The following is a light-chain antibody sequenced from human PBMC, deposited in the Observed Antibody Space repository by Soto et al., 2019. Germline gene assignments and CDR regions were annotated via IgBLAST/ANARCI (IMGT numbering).Light chain of an antibody. CDR1: SSNIGNNY. CDR2: DNN. CDR3: GTWDSSLSAGM. V-gene: IGLV1-51*01. J-gene: IGLJ3*02. Sequence: QSVLTQPPSVSAAPGQKVTISCSGTSSNIGNNYVSWYQHLPGTAPKLLIYDNNKRPSGIPDRFSGSKSGTSATLGITGVQTGDEADYDCGTWDSSLSAGMFGGGTKLTGL.